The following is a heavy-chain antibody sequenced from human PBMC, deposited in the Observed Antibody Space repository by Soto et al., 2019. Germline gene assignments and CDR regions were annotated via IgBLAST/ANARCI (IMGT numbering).Heavy chain of an antibody. CDR1: GGSISSYY. V-gene: IGHV4-59*08. CDR3: ARAADWVDP. J-gene: IGHJ5*02. CDR2: IYYSGST. Sequence: PAAMSLTCADSGGSISSYYGSWIRQPPGKGLEWIGYIYYSGSTYYNPSLKSRVTISVDTSKNQFSLKLSSVTAADTAVYYCARAADWVDPWGQGTLVTFSS. D-gene: IGHD6-25*01.